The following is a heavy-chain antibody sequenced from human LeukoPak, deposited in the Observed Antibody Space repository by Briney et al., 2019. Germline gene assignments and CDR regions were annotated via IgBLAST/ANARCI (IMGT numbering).Heavy chain of an antibody. CDR3: AKDPLPVITIVWGSPDY. V-gene: IGHV3-30*18. CDR2: ISYDGSNK. J-gene: IGHJ4*02. D-gene: IGHD3-16*01. Sequence: PGGSLRLSCAASGFTFSSYGMHWVRQAPGKGLEWVAVISYDGSNKYYADSVKGRFTISRDNSKKTLYLQMNSLRADDTAVYYCAKDPLPVITIVWGSPDYWGQGTLVTVSS. CDR1: GFTFSSYG.